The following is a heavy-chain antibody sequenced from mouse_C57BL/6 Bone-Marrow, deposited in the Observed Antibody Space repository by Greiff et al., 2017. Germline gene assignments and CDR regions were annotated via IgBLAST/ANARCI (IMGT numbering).Heavy chain of an antibody. V-gene: IGHV5-12*01. Sequence: EVMLVESGGGLVQPGGSLKLSCAASGFTFSDYYMYWVRQTPEKRLEWVAYISNGGGSTYYPDTVKGRFTISRDNAKNTLYLQMSRLKSEDTAMYYCARYYGSSLAGFAYWGQGTLVTVSA. J-gene: IGHJ3*01. CDR3: ARYYGSSLAGFAY. D-gene: IGHD1-1*01. CDR2: ISNGGGST. CDR1: GFTFSDYY.